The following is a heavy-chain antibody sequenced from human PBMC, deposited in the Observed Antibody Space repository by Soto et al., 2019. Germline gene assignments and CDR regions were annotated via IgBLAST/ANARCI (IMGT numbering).Heavy chain of an antibody. Sequence: ASVKVSCKASGGTFSSYAISWVRQAPGQGLEWMGGIIPIFGTANYAQKFQGRVTITADESTSTAYMELSSLRSEDTAVYYCARDGYYDSSGYWPYWGQGTLVTLSS. J-gene: IGHJ4*02. CDR3: ARDGYYDSSGYWPY. CDR1: GGTFSSYA. V-gene: IGHV1-69*13. D-gene: IGHD3-22*01. CDR2: IIPIFGTA.